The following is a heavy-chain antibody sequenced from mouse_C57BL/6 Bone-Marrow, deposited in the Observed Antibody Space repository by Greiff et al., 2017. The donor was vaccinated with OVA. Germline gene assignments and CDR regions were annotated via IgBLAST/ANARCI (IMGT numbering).Heavy chain of an antibody. CDR1: GFSLTSYG. D-gene: IGHD4-1*01. J-gene: IGHJ4*01. V-gene: IGHV2-2*01. CDR3: ARRELGVYAMDY. CDR2: IWSGGST. Sequence: VKLVESGPGLVQPSQSLSITCTVSGFSLTSYGVHWVRQSPGKGLEWLGVIWSGGSTDDNAAFISRLSISKDNSKSQVFFKMNSLQADDTAIYYCARRELGVYAMDYWGQGTSVTVSS.